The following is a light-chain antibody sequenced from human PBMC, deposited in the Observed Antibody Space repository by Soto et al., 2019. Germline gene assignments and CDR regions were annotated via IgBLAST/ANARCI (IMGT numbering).Light chain of an antibody. CDR3: CSYAGTNTFV. V-gene: IGLV2-23*01. J-gene: IGLJ1*01. CDR2: EAN. CDR1: SSDVGRYNL. Sequence: QSALTQPASVSGSPGQSITISCTGTSSDVGRYNLVSWYQQPPGKAPKLMIYEANKRPSGVSNRFSGSKSANTASLTISGLQTEDEADYYCCSYAGTNTFVFGTGTKVTVL.